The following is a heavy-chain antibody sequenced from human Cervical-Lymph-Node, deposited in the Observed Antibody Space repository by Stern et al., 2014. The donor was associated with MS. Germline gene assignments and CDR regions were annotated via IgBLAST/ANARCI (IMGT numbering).Heavy chain of an antibody. V-gene: IGHV4-4*09. CDR3: ARNRYPTTWFDS. Sequence: QLQLQESGPGLVKPSETLSLTCSVSGGSLTGYYCSWIRQSPGKGLAWIGCIYHSGTTQSHPSLKRRLTMSVDTSNNQFSLKLNSVTTEDTAVYYCARNRYPTTWFDSWGQGTLVIVSS. CDR1: GGSLTGYY. CDR2: IYHSGTT. D-gene: IGHD1-1*01. J-gene: IGHJ5*01.